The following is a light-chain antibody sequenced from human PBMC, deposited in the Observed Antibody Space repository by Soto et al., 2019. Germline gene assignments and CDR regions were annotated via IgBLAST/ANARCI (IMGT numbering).Light chain of an antibody. V-gene: IGKV3D-15*01. J-gene: IGKJ1*01. Sequence: EIVMTQSPATLSVSPGERATFSCRASQSVNTNLAWYQLKPGQAPRLLVYGASIRATGIPARFSGSGSGTDFTLTISRLEPEDFAVYYCQQFASSPRTFGRGTTVEIK. CDR2: GAS. CDR1: QSVNTN. CDR3: QQFASSPRT.